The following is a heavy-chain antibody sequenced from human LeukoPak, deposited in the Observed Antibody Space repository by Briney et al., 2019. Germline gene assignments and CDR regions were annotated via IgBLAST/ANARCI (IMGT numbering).Heavy chain of an antibody. V-gene: IGHV1-18*01. D-gene: IGHD2-2*01. CDR1: GYTFTSYG. J-gene: IGHJ6*03. Sequence: ASVKVSCKASGYTFTSYGISWVRQAPGQGLEWMGWISAYNGNTNYAQKLQGSVTMTTDTSTSTAYMELRSLRSDDTAVYYCARDGSAARFAHYYYYYMDVWGKGTTVTVSS. CDR2: ISAYNGNT. CDR3: ARDGSAARFAHYYYYYMDV.